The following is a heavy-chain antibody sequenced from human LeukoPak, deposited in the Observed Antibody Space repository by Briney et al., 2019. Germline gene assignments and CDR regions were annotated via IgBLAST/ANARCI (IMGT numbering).Heavy chain of an antibody. V-gene: IGHV1-69*13. CDR2: IIPIFGTA. CDR1: GGTFISYA. J-gene: IGHJ6*02. Sequence: SVKVSCKASGGTFISYAISWVRQAPGQGLEWMGGIIPIFGTANYAQKFQGRVTITADESTSTAYMELSSLRSEDTAVYYCARAGSGSAYYYYYGMDVWGQGTTVTVSS. CDR3: ARAGSGSAYYYYYGMDV. D-gene: IGHD6-25*01.